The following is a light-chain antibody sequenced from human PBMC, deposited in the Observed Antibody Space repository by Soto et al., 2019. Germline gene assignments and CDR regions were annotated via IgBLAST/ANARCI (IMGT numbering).Light chain of an antibody. J-gene: IGKJ1*01. CDR2: GAS. Sequence: EIVMTQSPATLSVSPGERATLSCRASQSVSSNLAWYQQKPGQAPRLLIYGASTRATGIPARFSGSGSGTEFTLTISSLXSEDFAXYYXXXXXXWPPWTFGQGTKVEIK. CDR3: XXXXXWPPWT. CDR1: QSVSSN. V-gene: IGKV3-15*01.